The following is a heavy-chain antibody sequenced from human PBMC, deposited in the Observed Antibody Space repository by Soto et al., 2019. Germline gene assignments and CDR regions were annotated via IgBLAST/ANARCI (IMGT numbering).Heavy chain of an antibody. V-gene: IGHV1-69*06. Sequence: QVQLVQSGAEVKKPGSSVKVSCKASGGTFSSYAISWVRQAPGQGLEWMGGIIPIFGTANYAQKFQGRVTITADKSTSTAYMELSSLRSEDTAVYYCARGGRQQLKYYYYYYGMDVWGQGTTVTVSS. CDR3: ARGGRQQLKYYYYYYGMDV. CDR1: GGTFSSYA. J-gene: IGHJ6*02. CDR2: IIPIFGTA. D-gene: IGHD6-13*01.